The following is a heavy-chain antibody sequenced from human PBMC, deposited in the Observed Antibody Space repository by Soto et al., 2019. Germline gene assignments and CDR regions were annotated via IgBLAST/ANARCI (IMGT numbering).Heavy chain of an antibody. CDR2: IYPGDSDT. J-gene: IGHJ4*02. V-gene: IGHV5-51*01. D-gene: IGHD1-1*01. CDR1: GYSFTTYW. CDR3: ARHGKFSSMTNYFDS. Sequence: PGESLKISCKGSGYSFTTYWIARVRQMPGKGLECMGIIYPGDSDTRYSPSFQGQVTISVDKSISTAYLQWSSLRASDTAIYYCARHGKFSSMTNYFDSWGQGALVTVSS.